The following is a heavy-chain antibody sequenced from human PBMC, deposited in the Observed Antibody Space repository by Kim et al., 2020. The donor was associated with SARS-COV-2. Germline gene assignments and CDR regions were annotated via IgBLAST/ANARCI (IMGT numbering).Heavy chain of an antibody. CDR1: GYTFNSYD. D-gene: IGHD2-2*02. CDR2: MNPNSGNT. Sequence: ASVKVSCKASGYTFNSYDINWVRQATGQGLDWMGWMNPNSGNTGYAQKFQGRVTMTRSTPINTAYMELNSLSSEDTAVYYCVRGDSDCSSASCYNYWGQGTLVTVSS. J-gene: IGHJ4*02. CDR3: VRGDSDCSSASCYNY. V-gene: IGHV1-8*01.